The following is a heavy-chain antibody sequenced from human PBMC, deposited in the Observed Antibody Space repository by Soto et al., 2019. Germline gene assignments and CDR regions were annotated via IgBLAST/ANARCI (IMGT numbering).Heavy chain of an antibody. Sequence: SETLSLTCSVSGGSISSGDYYWSWIRQPPGKGLEWIGYIYYSGSTYYNPSLKSRVTISVDTSKNQFSLKLSSVTAADTAVYYCASRDDRGGAFDIWGQGTMVTVSS. CDR3: ASRDDRGGAFDI. J-gene: IGHJ3*02. CDR1: GGSISSGDYY. CDR2: IYYSGST. D-gene: IGHD1-1*01. V-gene: IGHV4-30-4*01.